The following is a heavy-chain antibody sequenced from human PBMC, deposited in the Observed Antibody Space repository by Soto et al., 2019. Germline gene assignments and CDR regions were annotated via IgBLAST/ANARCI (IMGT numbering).Heavy chain of an antibody. J-gene: IGHJ4*02. Sequence: GGSLRLSCAASGFTFSSYAMSWVRQAPGKGLEWVSAISGSGGSTYYADSVKGRFTISRDNSKNTLYPQMNSLRAEDTAVYYCAKDSYDSSGYLAYWGQGTPVTVSS. CDR3: AKDSYDSSGYLAY. CDR1: GFTFSSYA. D-gene: IGHD3-22*01. V-gene: IGHV3-23*01. CDR2: ISGSGGST.